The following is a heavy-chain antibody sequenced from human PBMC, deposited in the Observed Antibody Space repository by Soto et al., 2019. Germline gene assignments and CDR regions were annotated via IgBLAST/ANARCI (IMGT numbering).Heavy chain of an antibody. CDR1: GFTFSSYA. CDR2: ISGSGDST. Sequence: EVQLLESGGGLVQPGGSLRLSCAASGFTFSSYAMSWVRQAPGKGLEWVSVISGSGDSTYYADSVKGRFTISRDNSKNTLDLQMNSLRAEDTAVYYCTRRTSGWYLDDWGQGTLVTVSS. CDR3: TRRTSGWYLDD. D-gene: IGHD6-19*01. V-gene: IGHV3-23*01. J-gene: IGHJ4*02.